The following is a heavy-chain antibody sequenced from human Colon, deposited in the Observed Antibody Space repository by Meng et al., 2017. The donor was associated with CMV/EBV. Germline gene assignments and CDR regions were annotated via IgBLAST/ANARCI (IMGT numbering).Heavy chain of an antibody. Sequence: QVQLQQWGAGLFKPSETLSLTCAVYGWSFSGYYWSWIRQPPGKGLEWIGEINHSGSTNYNPSLKSRVTISVDTSKNQFSLKLSSVTAADTAVYYCARGLYGSGRHQIDYWGQGTLVTVSS. CDR1: GWSFSGYY. CDR3: ARGLYGSGRHQIDY. D-gene: IGHD3-10*01. J-gene: IGHJ4*02. V-gene: IGHV4-34*01. CDR2: INHSGST.